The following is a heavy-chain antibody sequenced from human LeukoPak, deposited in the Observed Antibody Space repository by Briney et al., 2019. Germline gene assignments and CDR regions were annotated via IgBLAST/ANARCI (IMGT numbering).Heavy chain of an antibody. CDR2: IKQDGSEK. CDR3: ARKLQLNWFDP. J-gene: IGHJ5*02. Sequence: GGSLRLSCAASGLTFSSYWMSWVRQAPGKGLEWVANIKQDGSEKYYVDSVKGRFTISRDNAKNPLYLQMNSLRAEDTAVYYCARKLQLNWFDPWGQGTMVTVSS. D-gene: IGHD4-11*01. CDR1: GLTFSSYW. V-gene: IGHV3-7*01.